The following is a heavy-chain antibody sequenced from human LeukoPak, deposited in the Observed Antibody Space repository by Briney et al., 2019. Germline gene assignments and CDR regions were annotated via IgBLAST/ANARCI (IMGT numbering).Heavy chain of an antibody. CDR1: GGSINSGTFY. V-gene: IGHV4-39*07. Sequence: PSETLSLTCTVSGGSINSGTFYWGWIRQPPGKGLEWIGSMYYDGSSYYNPSLKSRVTTSVDTSKNQFSLKLTSLTAADTAMYYCARKDGDYWGQGTLVTVSS. CDR2: MYYDGSS. J-gene: IGHJ4*02. CDR3: ARKDGDY.